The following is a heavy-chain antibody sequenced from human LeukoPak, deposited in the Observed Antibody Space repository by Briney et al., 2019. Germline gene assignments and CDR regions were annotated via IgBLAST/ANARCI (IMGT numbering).Heavy chain of an antibody. Sequence: SETLSLTCAVYGGSFSGYYWSWIRQPPGKGLEWIGEINHSGSTNYNPSLKSRVTISVDTSKNQFSLKLSSVTAADTAVYYCARDYYGDYNWFDPWGQGTLVTVSS. V-gene: IGHV4-34*01. CDR1: GGSFSGYY. D-gene: IGHD4-17*01. CDR3: ARDYYGDYNWFDP. CDR2: INHSGST. J-gene: IGHJ5*02.